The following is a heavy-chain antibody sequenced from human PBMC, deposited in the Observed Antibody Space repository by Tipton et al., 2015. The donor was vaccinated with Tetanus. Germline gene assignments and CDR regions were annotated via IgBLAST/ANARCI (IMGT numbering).Heavy chain of an antibody. D-gene: IGHD5-12*01. CDR1: GGSFSGYY. V-gene: IGHV4-34*01. Sequence: GLVKPSETLSLTCAVYGGSFSGYYWSWIRQPPGKGLEWIGEINHSGSTNYNPSLKSRVTISVDTSKNQFSLKLSSVTAADTAVYYCARGRDIVATIATPRRIFDYWGQGTLVTVSS. CDR3: ARGRDIVATIATPRRIFDY. CDR2: INHSGST. J-gene: IGHJ4*02.